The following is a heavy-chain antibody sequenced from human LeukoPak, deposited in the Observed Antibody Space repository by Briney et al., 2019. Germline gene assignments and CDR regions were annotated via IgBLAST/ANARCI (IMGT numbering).Heavy chain of an antibody. Sequence: GGSLRLSCAASGFTFGSYGMHWVRQAPGKGLEWVAVISYDGSNKYYADSVKGRFTISRDNSKNTLYLQMNSLRAEDTAVYYCAKAQIQLLIGMDWFDPWGQGTLVTVSS. V-gene: IGHV3-30*18. CDR3: AKAQIQLLIGMDWFDP. D-gene: IGHD2-2*01. CDR1: GFTFGSYG. J-gene: IGHJ5*02. CDR2: ISYDGSNK.